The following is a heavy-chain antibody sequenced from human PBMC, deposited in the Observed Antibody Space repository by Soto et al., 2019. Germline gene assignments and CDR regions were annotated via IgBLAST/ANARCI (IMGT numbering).Heavy chain of an antibody. V-gene: IGHV4-30-4*01. Sequence: QVQIQESNPGLVKPSQTLSLTCTISGGSISRDDYYWNWIRQPPGKGLELIVNIYYNWITNYNPSLKSGLTISAHTSSHQFSLKLTSVTAVDTAVYFCARDLPKDYYYGMDVWGQGTTVTVSS. CDR2: IYYNWIT. J-gene: IGHJ6*02. CDR3: ARDLPKDYYYGMDV. CDR1: GGSISRDDYY.